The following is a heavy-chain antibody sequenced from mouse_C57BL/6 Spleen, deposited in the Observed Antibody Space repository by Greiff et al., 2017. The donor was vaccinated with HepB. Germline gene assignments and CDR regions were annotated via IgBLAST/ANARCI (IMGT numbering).Heavy chain of an antibody. CDR1: GFTFSSYA. V-gene: IGHV5-4*01. J-gene: IGHJ4*01. Sequence: EVKLMESGGGLVKPGGSLKLSCAASGFTFSSYAMSWVRQTPEKRLEWVATISDGGSYTYYPDNGKGRVTISRDNAKNNLYLQMSHLKSEDTAMYYCARDEEWYYYGSSYAMDYWGQGTSVTFSS. CDR3: ARDEEWYYYGSSYAMDY. CDR2: ISDGGSYT. D-gene: IGHD1-1*01.